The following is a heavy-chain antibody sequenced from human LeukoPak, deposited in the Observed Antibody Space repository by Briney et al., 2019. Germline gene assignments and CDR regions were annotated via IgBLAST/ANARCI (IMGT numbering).Heavy chain of an antibody. CDR2: IYPGDSDT. V-gene: IGHV5-51*01. J-gene: IGHJ6*03. CDR3: ARQLRKFARFYRDL. CDR1: GYSFTTYW. Sequence: KLGESLMLSCKASGYSFTTYWIGWVRQMPGKGLEWMGIIYPGDSDTRYSPSFLGQVTISADESISTAYLQWSSLKASDTAMYYCARQLRKFARFYRDLWGRGPSDRVSS. D-gene: IGHD3-16*01.